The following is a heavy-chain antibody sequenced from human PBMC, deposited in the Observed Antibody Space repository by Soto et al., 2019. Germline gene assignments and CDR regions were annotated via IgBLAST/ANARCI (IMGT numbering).Heavy chain of an antibody. Sequence: HPGGSLRLSCSASGFTFSIYAMHWVRQAPGKGLEYVSSISINGGSTHYADSVKGRITISRDNSKNTQYLQTSSPRADDTALYYCVKGEYYYDSSGYYPFDYWGQGTLVTVS. J-gene: IGHJ4*02. D-gene: IGHD3-22*01. CDR3: VKGEYYYDSSGYYPFDY. V-gene: IGHV3-64D*06. CDR1: GFTFSIYA. CDR2: ISINGGST.